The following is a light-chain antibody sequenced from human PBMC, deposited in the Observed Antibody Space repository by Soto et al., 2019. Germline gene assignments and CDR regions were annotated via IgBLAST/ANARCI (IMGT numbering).Light chain of an antibody. CDR1: QSVSSN. V-gene: IGKV3-11*01. J-gene: IGKJ4*01. CDR3: QQRSNWPPLT. CDR2: DAS. Sequence: EIVMTQSPGTLSLSPGETATLSCRASQSVSSNYVAWFHQKPGQAPRLLIYDASNRATGIPARFSGSGSGTDFTLTISSLEPEDFAVYYCQQRSNWPPLTFGGGTKVDIK.